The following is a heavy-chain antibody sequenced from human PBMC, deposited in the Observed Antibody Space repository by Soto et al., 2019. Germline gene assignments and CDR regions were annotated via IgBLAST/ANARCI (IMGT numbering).Heavy chain of an antibody. CDR1: GFTFSSYG. D-gene: IGHD3-10*01. J-gene: IGHJ4*02. Sequence: GGSLRLSCAASGFTFSSYGMHGVRQAPGKGLEWVAVISYDGSNKYYADSVKGRFTISRDNSKNTLYLQMNSLRAEDTAVYYCAKGRTRMVRGVPFDYWGQGTLVTVSS. CDR2: ISYDGSNK. CDR3: AKGRTRMVRGVPFDY. V-gene: IGHV3-30*18.